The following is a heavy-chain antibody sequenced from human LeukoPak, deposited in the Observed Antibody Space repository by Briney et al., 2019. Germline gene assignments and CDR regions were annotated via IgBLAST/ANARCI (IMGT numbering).Heavy chain of an antibody. D-gene: IGHD2-2*01. CDR1: GGTFSSYA. V-gene: IGHV1-69*10. CDR2: IIPILGIA. Sequence: SVKVSCKASGGTFSSYAISLVRQAPGQGLEWMGRIIPILGIANYAQKFQGRVTITADKSTSTAYMELSSLRSEDTAVYYCARVEGCSSTSCYSDYWGQGTLVTVSS. J-gene: IGHJ4*02. CDR3: ARVEGCSSTSCYSDY.